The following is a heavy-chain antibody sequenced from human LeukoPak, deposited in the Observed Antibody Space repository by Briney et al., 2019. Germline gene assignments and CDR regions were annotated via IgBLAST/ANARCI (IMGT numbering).Heavy chain of an antibody. CDR1: GGSISSYY. CDR2: IYTSGST. D-gene: IGHD6-6*01. J-gene: IGHJ4*02. Sequence: SETLSLTCTVSGGSISSYYWSWIRHPAGKGLAWIGRIYTSGSTNYNPSLKSRVTMSVDTSKNQFSLKLSSVTAADTAVYYCVRDSAYSSSYDYWGQGTLVTVSS. CDR3: VRDSAYSSSYDY. V-gene: IGHV4-4*07.